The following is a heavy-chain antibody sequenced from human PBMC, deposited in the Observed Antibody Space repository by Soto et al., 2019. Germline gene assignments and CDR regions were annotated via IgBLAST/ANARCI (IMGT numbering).Heavy chain of an antibody. Sequence: EVQLVESGGGLVQWGGSLRLSCAASGFTFSGNSVNWVRQAPGKGLEWVSYISSGSKTIYYAESVKGRFTVSRDNARNSPYLQMNSLRDEDTAVYYCAREDILGVRSFDYWGQGTLVTVSS. CDR3: AREDILGVRSFDY. J-gene: IGHJ4*02. D-gene: IGHD3-9*01. CDR2: ISSGSKTI. CDR1: GFTFSGNS. V-gene: IGHV3-48*02.